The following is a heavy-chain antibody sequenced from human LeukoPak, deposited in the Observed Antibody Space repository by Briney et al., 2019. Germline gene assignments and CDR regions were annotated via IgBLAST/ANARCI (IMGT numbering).Heavy chain of an antibody. Sequence: SETLSLTCTVSGGSISGYYWSWIRQPAGKGLEWIGRVYTSGGTHYNPSLKSRVTMSVDTSKSQFSLKLSSVTAADTAVYYCARLITGTTTAFDIWGQGTMVTVSS. J-gene: IGHJ3*02. CDR2: VYTSGGT. V-gene: IGHV4-4*07. CDR3: ARLITGTTTAFDI. CDR1: GGSISGYY. D-gene: IGHD1-7*01.